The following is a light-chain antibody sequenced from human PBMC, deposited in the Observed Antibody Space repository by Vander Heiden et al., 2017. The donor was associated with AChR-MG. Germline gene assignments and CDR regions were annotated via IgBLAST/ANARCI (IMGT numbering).Light chain of an antibody. V-gene: IGKV4-1*01. J-gene: IGKJ4*01. Sequence: DIVMTQSPDSLPVSLGERATINCKSSQSVLYSSNNKNYLAWYQQKPGQPPKLLIYWASTRESGVPDRFSGSGSGTDFTLTISSLQAEDVAVYYCQQYYSTRPPLTFGGGTKVEIK. CDR1: QSVLYSSNNKNY. CDR2: WAS. CDR3: QQYYSTRPPLT.